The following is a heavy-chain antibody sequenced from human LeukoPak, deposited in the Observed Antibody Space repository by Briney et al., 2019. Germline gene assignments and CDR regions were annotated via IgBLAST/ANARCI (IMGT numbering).Heavy chain of an antibody. D-gene: IGHD2-15*01. CDR1: GFTFSSYA. Sequence: PGGSLRLSCAASGFTFSSYAMSWVRQAPGKGLEWVSAISGSGGSTYYADSVKGRFTISRDNSKNTLCLQMNSLRAEDTAVYYCAKAQHCSGGSCYRDWGQGTLVTVSS. CDR2: ISGSGGST. J-gene: IGHJ4*02. CDR3: AKAQHCSGGSCYRD. V-gene: IGHV3-23*01.